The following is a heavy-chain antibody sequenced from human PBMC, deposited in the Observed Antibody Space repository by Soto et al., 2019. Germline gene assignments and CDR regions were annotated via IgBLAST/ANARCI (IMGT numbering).Heavy chain of an antibody. V-gene: IGHV3-23*01. CDR2: IIGSGDNT. CDR3: AKGREPHSLNFAD. CDR1: GFTFSSYA. Sequence: EVQLLESGGGLVQPGGSLRLSCAASGFTFSSYALSWVRQAPGKGLEWVSSIIGSGDNTYYADSVTGRFTISRDNSENTLYLQINSLGVEDTAIYYCAKGREPHSLNFADWGQGTLVTVSS. D-gene: IGHD1-26*01. J-gene: IGHJ4*02.